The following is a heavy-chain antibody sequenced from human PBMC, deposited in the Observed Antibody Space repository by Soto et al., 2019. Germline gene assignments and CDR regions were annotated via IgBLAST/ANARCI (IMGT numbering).Heavy chain of an antibody. J-gene: IGHJ6*02. Sequence: QVQLVESGGGVVQPGRSLRLSCAASGFTFRTYGMHWVRQAPGKGLEWLAVISNNGINKYYADSVKGRFTISRDNSRDTLFLRMNSMRGEDTAIYSCAKVIRADSTSSNFYYYSGLDVWGQGTTVTVSS. CDR2: ISNNGINK. CDR1: GFTFRTYG. V-gene: IGHV3-30*18. CDR3: AKVIRADSTSSNFYYYSGLDV. D-gene: IGHD6-6*01.